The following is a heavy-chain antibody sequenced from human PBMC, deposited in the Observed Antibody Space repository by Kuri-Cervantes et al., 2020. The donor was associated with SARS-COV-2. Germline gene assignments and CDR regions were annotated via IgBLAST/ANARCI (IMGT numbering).Heavy chain of an antibody. CDR3: ARASSPLDLGITMKVGGGGAFDI. D-gene: IGHD3-22*01. V-gene: IGHV1-2*04. Sequence: ASVKVSCKASGYTFTGYYMHWLRQAPGQGLVWMGWINPNSGGTNYAQKFQGWITMTRDTSISTAYMELGRLRSGDTAVYYCARASSPLDLGITMKVGGGGAFDIWGQGKMVTVSS. CDR1: GYTFTGYY. CDR2: INPNSGGT. J-gene: IGHJ3*02.